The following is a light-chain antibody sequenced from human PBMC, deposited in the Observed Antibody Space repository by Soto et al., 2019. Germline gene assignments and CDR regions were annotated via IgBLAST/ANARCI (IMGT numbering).Light chain of an antibody. CDR2: AAS. CDR1: QSISSY. CDR3: QQSYSTLMYT. V-gene: IGKV1-39*01. J-gene: IGKJ5*01. Sequence: IQMTQAPSSLSASVGERVIITCRASQSISSYLNWYQQKPGKAPKLLIYAASSLQSGVPSRFCGSGSGTDFTLTISSLQPEDFATYYCQQSYSTLMYTFGQGTRLEIK.